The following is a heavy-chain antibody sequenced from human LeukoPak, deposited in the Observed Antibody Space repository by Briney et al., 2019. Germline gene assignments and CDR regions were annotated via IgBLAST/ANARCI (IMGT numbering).Heavy chain of an antibody. V-gene: IGHV1-69*04. CDR3: ARGSNAHDAFDI. Sequence: SVKVSCMASGGTFSSYAISWVRQAPGEGLEWRGRIIPIRGIANYAQKFQGRVTITRNTSISTAYMELSSLRSEDTAVYHCARGSNAHDAFDIWGQGTMVTVSS. J-gene: IGHJ3*02. CDR1: GGTFSSYA. CDR2: IIPIRGIA.